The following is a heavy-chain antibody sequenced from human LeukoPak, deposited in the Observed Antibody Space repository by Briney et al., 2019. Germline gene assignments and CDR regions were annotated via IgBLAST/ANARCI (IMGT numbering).Heavy chain of an antibody. CDR3: ARLGRFGELSYDY. V-gene: IGHV4-39*01. Sequence: SETLSLTCTVSGGSISSSSYYWGWIRQPPGKGLEWIGSIYYSGSTYYNPSLKSRVTISVDTSKNQFSLKLSSVTAADTAVYYCARLGRFGELSYDYWGQGTLVTVSS. CDR1: GGSISSSSYY. CDR2: IYYSGST. J-gene: IGHJ4*02. D-gene: IGHD3-10*01.